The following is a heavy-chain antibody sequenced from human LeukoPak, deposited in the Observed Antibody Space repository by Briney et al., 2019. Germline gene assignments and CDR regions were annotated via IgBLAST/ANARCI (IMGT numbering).Heavy chain of an antibody. CDR3: ARGSSIVVVPAAIWDWFDP. D-gene: IGHD2-2*02. Sequence: SQTLSLTCTVSGGSISSGGYYWSWIRQHPGKGLEWIGYIYYSGSTYYNPSLKSRDTISVDTSKNQFSLKLSSVTAADTAVYYCARGSSIVVVPAAIWDWFDPWGQGTLVTVSS. CDR2: IYYSGST. V-gene: IGHV4-31*03. CDR1: GGSISSGGYY. J-gene: IGHJ5*02.